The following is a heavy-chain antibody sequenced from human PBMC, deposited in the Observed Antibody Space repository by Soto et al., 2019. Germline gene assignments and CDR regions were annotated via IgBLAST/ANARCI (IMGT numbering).Heavy chain of an antibody. Sequence: QITLKESGPTLVKPTQTLTLTCTFSGFSLSTRGVGVGWVRQPPGKALEWLTLIYWDDDKYYGPSVKRRLTITKDTSKNQVVLTMTNMDPVDTATYYCAVVFYSSSQFDYWGQGTLVTVSS. CDR2: IYWDDDK. CDR3: AVVFYSSSQFDY. D-gene: IGHD6-13*01. CDR1: GFSLSTRGVG. J-gene: IGHJ4*02. V-gene: IGHV2-5*05.